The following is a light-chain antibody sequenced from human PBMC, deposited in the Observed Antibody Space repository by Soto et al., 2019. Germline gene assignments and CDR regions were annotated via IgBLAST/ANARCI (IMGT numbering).Light chain of an antibody. CDR2: SNA. CDR3: AVWDDSLMGV. Sequence: QSVLTQPPSVSGTPGQSVIVSCSGSSSNIGSNSVKWYQQFPGAAPKLLIYSNALRPSGVPDRFSGSKSGTSASLAISGLQPEDEADYYCAVWDDSLMGVFGGGTKVTVL. V-gene: IGLV1-44*01. CDR1: SSNIGSNS. J-gene: IGLJ1*01.